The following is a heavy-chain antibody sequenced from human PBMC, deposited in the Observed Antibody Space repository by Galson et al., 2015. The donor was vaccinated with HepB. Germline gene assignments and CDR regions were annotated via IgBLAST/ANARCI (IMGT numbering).Heavy chain of an antibody. CDR1: GGSISSYY. CDR2: TYYSGST. J-gene: IGHJ5*02. V-gene: IGHV4-59*01. CDR3: ARGERKLWFGELFQAWFDP. D-gene: IGHD3-10*01. Sequence: SLTCTVSGGSISSYYWSWIRQPPGKGLEWIGYTYYSGSTNYNPSLKSRVTISVDTSKNQFSLKLSSVTAADTAVYYCARGERKLWFGELFQAWFDPWGQGTLVTVSS.